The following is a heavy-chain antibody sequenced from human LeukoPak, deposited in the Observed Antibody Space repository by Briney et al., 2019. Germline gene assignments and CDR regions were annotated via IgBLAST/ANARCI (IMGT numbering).Heavy chain of an antibody. CDR1: GFTFSSYA. CDR2: ISGSGGST. D-gene: IGHD1-7*01. CDR3: AKEGHGSWHWAPHNWNYGESLDY. V-gene: IGHV3-23*01. J-gene: IGHJ4*02. Sequence: GGSLRLSCAASGFTFSSYAMSWVRQAPGKGLEWVSAISGSGGSTYYADSVKGRFTISRDNSKNTLYLQMNSLRAEDTAVYYCAKEGHGSWHWAPHNWNYGESLDYWGQGTLVTVSS.